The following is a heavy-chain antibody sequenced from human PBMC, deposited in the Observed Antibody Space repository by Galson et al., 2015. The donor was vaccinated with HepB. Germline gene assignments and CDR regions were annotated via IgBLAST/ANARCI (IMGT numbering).Heavy chain of an antibody. CDR1: GYTFTSYG. D-gene: IGHD4-23*01. J-gene: IGHJ3*02. CDR2: ISAYNGNT. Sequence: SVKVSCKASGYTFTSYGISWVRQAPGQGLEWMGWISAYNGNTNYAQKLQGRVTMTTDTSTSTAYMELRSLRSDDTAVYYCARDRPYYGGNSAPRDAFDIWGQGTMVTVSS. V-gene: IGHV1-18*01. CDR3: ARDRPYYGGNSAPRDAFDI.